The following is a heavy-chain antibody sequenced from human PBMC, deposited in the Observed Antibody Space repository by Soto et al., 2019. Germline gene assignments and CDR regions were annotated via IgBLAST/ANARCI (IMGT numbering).Heavy chain of an antibody. CDR1: GFSFRDYW. CDR2: IKQDGSDK. D-gene: IGHD1-1*01. J-gene: IGHJ6*03. V-gene: IGHV3-7*01. Sequence: GGSLRLSCAASGFSFRDYWMTWVRQAPGKGLDWVANIKQDGSDKYYLDSLKGRSTISRDNAKNSVDLLMNSLRAEDTAVYYCARGKDGRRAGTYYFDMDVWGKGTTVTVSS. CDR3: ARGKDGRRAGTYYFDMDV.